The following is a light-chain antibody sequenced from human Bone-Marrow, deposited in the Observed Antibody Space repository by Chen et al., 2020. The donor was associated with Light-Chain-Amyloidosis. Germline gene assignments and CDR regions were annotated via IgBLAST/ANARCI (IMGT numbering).Light chain of an antibody. CDR1: DLPTKY. CDR2: RDT. V-gene: IGLV3-25*03. Sequence: SYELTQPPSLSVSPGQTARITCSGDDLPTKYAYWYQQKPGQAPVLVIHRDTERPSGISERFSGSSSGTTATLPISGVHAEDEADYYCQSAYSSGTYEVRFGGGTKLTVL. J-gene: IGLJ2*01. CDR3: QSAYSSGTYEVR.